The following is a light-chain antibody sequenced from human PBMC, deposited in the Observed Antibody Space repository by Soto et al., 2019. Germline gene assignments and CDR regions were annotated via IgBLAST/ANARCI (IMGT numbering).Light chain of an antibody. V-gene: IGLV3-21*02. CDR3: QVWDIVTSRRI. J-gene: IGLJ2*01. CDR1: NIETKT. Sequence: SYELTQPPSVSVAPGQTASLACGGDNIETKTVHWYQQRPGQAPVLVVYDDRDRPSGIPERFSGSNSGHTATLTISRVEAGDEADYYCQVWDIVTSRRIFGGGIKLTVL. CDR2: DDR.